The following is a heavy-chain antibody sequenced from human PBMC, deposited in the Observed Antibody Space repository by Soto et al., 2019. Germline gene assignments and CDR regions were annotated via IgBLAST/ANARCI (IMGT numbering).Heavy chain of an antibody. V-gene: IGHV1-69*08. J-gene: IGHJ4*02. CDR1: GGTFSSYT. D-gene: IGHD4-17*01. Sequence: QVQLVQSGAEVKKPGSSVKVSCKASGGTFSSYTISWVRQAPGQGLEWMGRIIPILGIANYAQKFQGSVTITEDKSTSTGYMELSSLKSEDTAVYYCARDDGYGDYEGGWGQGRLVTLCS. CDR3: ARDDGYGDYEGG. CDR2: IIPILGIA.